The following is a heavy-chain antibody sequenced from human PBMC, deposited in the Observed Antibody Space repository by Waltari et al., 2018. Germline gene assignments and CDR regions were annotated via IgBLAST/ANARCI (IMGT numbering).Heavy chain of an antibody. CDR3: ARRGYSSGLNFDY. J-gene: IGHJ4*02. V-gene: IGHV4-4*02. CDR1: GGSISSSTW. Sequence: QVQLQESGTGLFKPSGTLSLTCALSGGSISSSTWLRCVRRHPGKGLDCIGEIYHSESTKYHPSLKSRVTISVDKSKNQFSLKLSSVTAADTAVYYCARRGYSSGLNFDYWGQGTLVTVSS. D-gene: IGHD6-19*01. CDR2: IYHSEST.